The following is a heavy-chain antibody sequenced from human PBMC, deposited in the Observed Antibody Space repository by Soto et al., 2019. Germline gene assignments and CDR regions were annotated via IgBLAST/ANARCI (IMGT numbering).Heavy chain of an antibody. CDR3: AREAAALGNDY. V-gene: IGHV1-8*01. Sequence: QVQLVQSGAEVKKPGASVKVSCKASGYTFTSYDINWVRQATGQGLEWMGWMNPNGGNPGYAKKFQCRVTMTRNNSISTAYMDLSSLRSEDTDVYYCAREAAALGNDYWGQGTMVTVSS. D-gene: IGHD2-2*01. J-gene: IGHJ4*02. CDR2: MNPNGGNP. CDR1: GYTFTSYD.